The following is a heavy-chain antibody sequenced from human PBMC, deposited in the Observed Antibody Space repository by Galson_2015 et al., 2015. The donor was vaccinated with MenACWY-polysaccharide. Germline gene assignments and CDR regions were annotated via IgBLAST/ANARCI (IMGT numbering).Heavy chain of an antibody. CDR2: INTNTGNP. CDR1: GYTFTNYA. J-gene: IGHJ4*02. CDR3: VRNSKQIASTVPMGRFVY. V-gene: IGHV7-4-1*02. Sequence: SVKVSCKASGYTFTNYAMNWVRQAPGQGLEWLGWINTNTGNPTYAQGFTGRFVFSLDTSVSTAYLQISSLKAEDTAVYYCVRNSKQIASTVPMGRFVYWGQGTLVTVSS. D-gene: IGHD4-17*01.